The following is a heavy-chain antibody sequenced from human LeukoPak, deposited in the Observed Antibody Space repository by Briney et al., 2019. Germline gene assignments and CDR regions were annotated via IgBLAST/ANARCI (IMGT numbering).Heavy chain of an antibody. CDR3: ARSDDYGMYYFDY. CDR1: GYTFTSYD. D-gene: IGHD4-17*01. J-gene: IGHJ4*02. CDR2: MNPNSGNT. V-gene: IGHV1-8*01. Sequence: ASVKVSCKASGYTFTSYDINWVRQATGQGLEWMGWMNPNSGNTGYAQKFQGRVTITADKSTSTAYMELSSLRSEDTAVYYCARSDDYGMYYFDYWGQGTLVTVSS.